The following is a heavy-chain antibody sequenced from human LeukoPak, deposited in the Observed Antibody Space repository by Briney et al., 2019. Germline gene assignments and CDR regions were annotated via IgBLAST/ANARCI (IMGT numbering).Heavy chain of an antibody. CDR2: VHLDGRT. J-gene: IGHJ4*02. Sequence: SETLSLTCDVSGGSVINTNWWTWVRQPPGKGLEWIGEVHLDGRTNYNPSLESRLTMSVDVSENQVSLKLTSVTAADTAVYYCAREGGFYRPLDYSGQGTLVTVSS. CDR1: GGSVINTNW. V-gene: IGHV4-4*02. CDR3: AREGGFYRPLDY. D-gene: IGHD3-3*01.